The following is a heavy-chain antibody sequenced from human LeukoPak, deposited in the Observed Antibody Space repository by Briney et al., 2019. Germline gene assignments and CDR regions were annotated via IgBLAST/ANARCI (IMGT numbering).Heavy chain of an antibody. CDR2: IKEDGSEK. V-gene: IGHV3-7*05. Sequence: GGSLSLSCAAPGFTFSSHWMNWVRQAPGKGLEGVVYIKEDGSEKYYVDSVKGRLTISRDNAKNSLCLQMNSLRAEDTAIYYCVRSGGYWGQGTLVTVSS. J-gene: IGHJ4*02. CDR3: VRSGGY. CDR1: GFTFSSHW. D-gene: IGHD1-26*01.